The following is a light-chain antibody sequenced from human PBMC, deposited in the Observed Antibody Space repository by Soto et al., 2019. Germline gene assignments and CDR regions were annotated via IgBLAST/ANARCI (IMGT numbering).Light chain of an antibody. CDR2: RAS. V-gene: IGKV3-15*01. CDR3: QQYDYWWT. J-gene: IGKJ1*01. CDR1: QSVTSN. Sequence: EVVMTQSPVAVSVSPGERATLSCRASQSVTSNVAWYQQKPGQAPRLLIYRASARATGVPARFSGSGSGTEFTLTISSLQSEDFGIYYCQQYDYWWTFGQGTKVDIK.